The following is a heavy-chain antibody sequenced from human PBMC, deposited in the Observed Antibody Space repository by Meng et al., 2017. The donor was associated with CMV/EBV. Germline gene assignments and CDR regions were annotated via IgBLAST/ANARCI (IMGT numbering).Heavy chain of an antibody. CDR1: GGSISSSSSY. D-gene: IGHD1-26*01. CDR2: IYYSGRT. V-gene: IGHV4-39*07. CDR3: AREGMVGYYYYYGMDV. J-gene: IGHJ6*02. Sequence: ESLKISCTVSGGSISSSSSYWGWISQPPGKGLEWIGSIYYSGRTYYNPSLKSRVTISVDTSKNQFSLKLSSVTAADTAVYYCAREGMVGYYYYYGMDVWGQGTTVTVSS.